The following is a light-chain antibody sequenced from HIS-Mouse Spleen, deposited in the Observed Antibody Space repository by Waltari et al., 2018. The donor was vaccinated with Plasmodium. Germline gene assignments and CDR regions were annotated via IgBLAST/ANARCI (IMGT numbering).Light chain of an antibody. CDR1: RSDVGRSNS. CDR2: EVS. CDR3: SSYAGSNNLV. Sequence: SALTQPPSASGSPGQSVTISCTGTRSDVGRSNSASWYQQHPGKAPKRMIYEVSKRPSGVPDRFSGSKSGNTASLTVSGLQAEDEADYYCSSYAGSNNLVFGGGTKLTVL. J-gene: IGLJ2*01. V-gene: IGLV2-8*01.